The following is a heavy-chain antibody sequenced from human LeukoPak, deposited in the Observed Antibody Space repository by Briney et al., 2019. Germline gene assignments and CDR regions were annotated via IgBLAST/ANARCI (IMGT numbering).Heavy chain of an antibody. D-gene: IGHD3-3*01. J-gene: IGHJ5*02. CDR2: INPSGGST. Sequence: ASVKVSCKASGYTFTSYYMHWVRQAPGQGLEWMGIINPSGGSTSYAQKFQGRVTMTRDMSTSTVYMELSSLRSEDTAVYYCARVSAIFGVVINWFDPWGQGTLVTVSS. V-gene: IGHV1-46*01. CDR1: GYTFTSYY. CDR3: ARVSAIFGVVINWFDP.